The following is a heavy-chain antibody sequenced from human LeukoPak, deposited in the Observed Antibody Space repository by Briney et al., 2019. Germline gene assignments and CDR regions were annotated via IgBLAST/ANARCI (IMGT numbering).Heavy chain of an antibody. J-gene: IGHJ4*02. CDR1: GFTFSTYA. D-gene: IGHD6-13*01. V-gene: IGHV3-74*01. CDR3: ARELVPYYFDY. Sequence: GGSLRLSCVASGFTFSTYAMSWVRQAPGKGLVWVSRINSDGSSTSYADSVKGRFTISRDNAKNTLYLQMNSLRADDTAVYYCARELVPYYFDYWGQGTLVTVSS. CDR2: INSDGSST.